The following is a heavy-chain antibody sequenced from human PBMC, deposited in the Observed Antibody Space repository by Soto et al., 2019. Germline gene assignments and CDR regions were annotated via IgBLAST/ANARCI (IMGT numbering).Heavy chain of an antibody. CDR3: ATDRSNGSYTY. CDR1: GFSISRHYY. J-gene: IGHJ4*02. D-gene: IGHD3-10*01. CDR2: VHHTGAT. Sequence: LSLTCAMSGFSISRHYYWGWIRQPPGRGLEWVGNVHHTGATDYTPALRTLVTISLDTSKNQFSLQLTSVTAADTAVNYSATDRSNGSYTYWGQGILVTVSS. V-gene: IGHV4-38-2*02.